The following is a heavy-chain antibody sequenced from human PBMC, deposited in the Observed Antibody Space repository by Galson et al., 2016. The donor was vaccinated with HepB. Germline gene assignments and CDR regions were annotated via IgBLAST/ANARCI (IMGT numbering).Heavy chain of an antibody. Sequence: SLRLSCAASGFTFSGYWMSWARQAPGKGLEWVATIKQDESEKYYVDSVKGRFTISRDNVKNSVHLQMNSLRAEDTAVYFCVRYEHTEETYWGQGTLVTVS. CDR3: VRYEHTEETY. D-gene: IGHD3-3*02. CDR1: GFTFSGYW. J-gene: IGHJ4*02. V-gene: IGHV3-7*02. CDR2: IKQDESEK.